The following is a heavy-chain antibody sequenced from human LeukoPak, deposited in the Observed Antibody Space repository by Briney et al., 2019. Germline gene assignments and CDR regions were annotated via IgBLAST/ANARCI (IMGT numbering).Heavy chain of an antibody. CDR3: ARHGGLLYGWGIIGWFDR. CDR1: GGSLSGSSSY. V-gene: IGHV4-39*01. CDR2: IYYSGST. J-gene: IGHJ5*02. D-gene: IGHD3-10*01. Sequence: SETLSLTCTVSGGSLSGSSSYWGWIRQPPGKGLEWIGSIYYSGSTYYNPSLKSRVTISVDTSKNQFSLKLSSVTAADTAVYCCARHGGLLYGWGIIGWFDRWGQGTLVTVSS.